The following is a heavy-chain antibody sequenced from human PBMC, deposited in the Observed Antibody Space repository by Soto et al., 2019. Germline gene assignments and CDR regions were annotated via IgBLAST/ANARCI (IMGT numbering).Heavy chain of an antibody. J-gene: IGHJ4*02. D-gene: IGHD3-10*01. V-gene: IGHV3-30-3*01. Sequence: QVQVVESGGGVVQPGRSLRLSCAASGFTFSSYGMHWVRQAPGKGLEWVALISYDGSSKYYADSLKGRFTISRDNSRNTLHLQMNSLRAEDTAVYYCAGGHYFGDYWGQGTLVTVSS. CDR2: ISYDGSSK. CDR3: AGGHYFGDY. CDR1: GFTFSSYG.